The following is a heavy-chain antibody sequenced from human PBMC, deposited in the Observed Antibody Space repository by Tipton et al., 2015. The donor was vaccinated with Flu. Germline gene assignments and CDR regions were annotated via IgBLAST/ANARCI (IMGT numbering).Heavy chain of an antibody. CDR2: IKQDGSEK. CDR3: AREGGSAPFDY. CDR1: GFTFSSYA. Sequence: SLRLSCAASGFTFSSYAMSWVRQAPGKGLEWVANIKQDGSEKYYVDSVKGRFTISRDNAKNSLYLQMNSLRAEDTAVYYCAREGGSAPFDYWGQGTLVTVSS. V-gene: IGHV3-7*03. J-gene: IGHJ4*02. D-gene: IGHD2-15*01.